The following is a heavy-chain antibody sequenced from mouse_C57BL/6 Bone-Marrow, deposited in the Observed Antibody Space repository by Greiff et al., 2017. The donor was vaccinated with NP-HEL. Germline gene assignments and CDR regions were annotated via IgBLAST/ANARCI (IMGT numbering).Heavy chain of an antibody. J-gene: IGHJ4*01. D-gene: IGHD2-4*01. CDR3: ATPLYDYDSYYAMDY. CDR1: GYTFTDYY. CDR2: INPYNGGT. V-gene: IGHV1-19*01. Sequence: VQLQQSGPVLVKPGASVKMSCKASGYTFTDYYMNWVKQSHGKSLEWIGVINPYNGGTSYNQKFKGKATLTVEKSSSPAYMELNSLTSEASASDYCATPLYDYDSYYAMDYWGQGTSVTVAS.